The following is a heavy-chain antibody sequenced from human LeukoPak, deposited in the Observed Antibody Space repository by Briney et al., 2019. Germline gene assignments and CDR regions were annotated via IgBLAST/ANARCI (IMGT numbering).Heavy chain of an antibody. D-gene: IGHD1-7*01. J-gene: IGHJ6*02. V-gene: IGHV3-7*01. CDR1: GFTFSSYA. CDR3: AKAITGTGHYYYYGMDV. Sequence: GGSLRLSCAASGFTFSSYAMSWVRQAPGKGLEWVANIKQDGSEKYYVDSVKGRFTISRDNAKNSLYLQMDSLRAEDTAVYYCAKAITGTGHYYYYGMDVWGQGTTVTVSS. CDR2: IKQDGSEK.